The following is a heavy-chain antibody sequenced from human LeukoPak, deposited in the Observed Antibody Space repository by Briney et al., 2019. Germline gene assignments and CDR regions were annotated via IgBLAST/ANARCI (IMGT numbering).Heavy chain of an antibody. Sequence: QAGGSLRLSCTSSGFTFGDYAMSWFRQAPGKGLEWVGFIRIEAQGGTTEYAASVKDRFTISRDDSKSIAYLQMNSLKTEDTAMYYCSRTRDRWLQLASWDYWGQGSQVTVSS. J-gene: IGHJ4*02. CDR2: IRIEAQGGTT. CDR3: SRTRDRWLQLASWDY. D-gene: IGHD5-24*01. CDR1: GFTFGDYA. V-gene: IGHV3-49*03.